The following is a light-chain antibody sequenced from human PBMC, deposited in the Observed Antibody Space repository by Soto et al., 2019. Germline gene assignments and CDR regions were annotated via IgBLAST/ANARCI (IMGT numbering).Light chain of an antibody. V-gene: IGKV3-20*01. CDR2: GAS. J-gene: IGKJ2*01. CDR1: QSVSSTY. Sequence: EIVLTQSPGTLSLSPGKRATLSCRASQSVSSTYLAWYQQKLGQAPRLLIYGASIRATGIPDRFSGSGSGTDFTLTISRLEPEDFAVYYCQQYGSSPRTFGQGTKLDIK. CDR3: QQYGSSPRT.